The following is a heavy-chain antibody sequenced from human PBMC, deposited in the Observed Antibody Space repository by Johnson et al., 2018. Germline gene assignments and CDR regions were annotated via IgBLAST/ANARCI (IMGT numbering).Heavy chain of an antibody. Sequence: VQLVESGGGLVKPGGSXRLSCAASGFTFSSYSMNWVRQAPGKGLEWVSSISSSSSYIYYADSVKGRFTISRDNAKNSLYLQMNSLRAEDTAVYYGARMGSDDAFDIWGQGTMVTVSS. V-gene: IGHV3-21*01. D-gene: IGHD2-15*01. CDR3: ARMGSDDAFDI. J-gene: IGHJ3*02. CDR1: GFTFSSYS. CDR2: ISSSSSYI.